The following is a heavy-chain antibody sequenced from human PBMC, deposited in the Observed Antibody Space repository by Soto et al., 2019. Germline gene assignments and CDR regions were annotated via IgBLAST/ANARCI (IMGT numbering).Heavy chain of an antibody. CDR2: MQPSTGRT. J-gene: IGHJ4*02. Sequence: QVQLVQSGAEVREPGASVKVSCKASGYSFTSLDINWVRQTAGQGLEWMGWMQPSTGRTGYAQKFQGRVTMTRDTSINKAYMELTTLTSDVTAFYYCARGVSAGVDYWGQGTLVTVSS. CDR1: GYSFTSLD. D-gene: IGHD1-26*01. V-gene: IGHV1-8*01. CDR3: ARGVSAGVDY.